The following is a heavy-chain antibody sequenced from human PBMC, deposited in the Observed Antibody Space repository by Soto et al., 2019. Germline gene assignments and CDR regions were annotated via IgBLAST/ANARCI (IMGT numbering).Heavy chain of an antibody. J-gene: IGHJ1*01. CDR1: GYTFTSYG. V-gene: IGHV1-18*01. CDR3: ARAARRIAVAGTCQH. Sequence: ASVKVSCKASGYTFTSYGISWVRQAPGQGLEWMGWISAYNGNTNYAQKLQGRVTMTTDTSTSTAYMELRSLRSDDTALYYCARAARRIAVAGTCQHWGQGTLVTVSS. CDR2: ISAYNGNT. D-gene: IGHD6-19*01.